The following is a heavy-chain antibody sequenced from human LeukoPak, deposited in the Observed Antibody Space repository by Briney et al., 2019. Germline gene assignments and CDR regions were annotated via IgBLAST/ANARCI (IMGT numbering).Heavy chain of an antibody. CDR1: GFTFSSYA. CDR2: IWSDGSNK. Sequence: PGGSLRLSCAASGFTFSSYAMHWVRQAPGKGLEWVAVIWSDGSNKYYADSVKGRFTISRDNSKNTLCLQMNSLRAEDTAVYYCAKGDTAMVLDAFDIWGQGTMVTVSS. D-gene: IGHD5-18*01. V-gene: IGHV3-33*06. CDR3: AKGDTAMVLDAFDI. J-gene: IGHJ3*02.